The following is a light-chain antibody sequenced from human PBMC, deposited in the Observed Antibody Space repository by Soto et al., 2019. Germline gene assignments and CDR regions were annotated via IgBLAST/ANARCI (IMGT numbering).Light chain of an antibody. Sequence: EIVLTQPPATLSLSPGERATLSCRASQSVNSYLAWYQQKPGQAPRLLIYDASNRATGIPARFSGSGSGTDFTLTISSLEPEDFAVYYCQQRSDWPPFTFGPGTKVDIK. CDR3: QQRSDWPPFT. J-gene: IGKJ3*01. V-gene: IGKV3-11*01. CDR1: QSVNSY. CDR2: DAS.